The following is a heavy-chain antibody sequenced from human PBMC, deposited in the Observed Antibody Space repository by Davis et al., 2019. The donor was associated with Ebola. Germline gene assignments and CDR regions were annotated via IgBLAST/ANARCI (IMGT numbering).Heavy chain of an antibody. CDR2: INPNTGGA. J-gene: IGHJ6*02. V-gene: IGHV1-2*02. Sequence: ASVKVSCKASGYIFTNYDINWVRQAPGQGLEWMGWINPNTGGANYAQKFQGRVTMTRDTSSSTGYMELSRLGSDDTAVYYCAGQGVGVMDVWGQGTTVTVSS. CDR1: GYIFTNYD. D-gene: IGHD3-10*01. CDR3: AGQGVGVMDV.